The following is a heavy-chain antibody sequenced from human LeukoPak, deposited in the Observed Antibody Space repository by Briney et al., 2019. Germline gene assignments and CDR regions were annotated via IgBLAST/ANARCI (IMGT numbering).Heavy chain of an antibody. CDR1: GFTFSSYG. CDR2: IWYDGSNK. J-gene: IGHJ4*02. Sequence: GGSLRLSCAASGFTFSSYGMHWVRQAPGKGLEWVAVIWYDGSNKFYADSVKGRFTISRDNSKDTLYLQMNSLRAEDTAVYYCARDRAAADLDYWGQGTLVTVSS. D-gene: IGHD6-13*01. CDR3: ARDRAAADLDY. V-gene: IGHV3-33*01.